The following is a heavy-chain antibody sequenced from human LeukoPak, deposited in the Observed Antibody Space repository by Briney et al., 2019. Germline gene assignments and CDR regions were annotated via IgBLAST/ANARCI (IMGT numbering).Heavy chain of an antibody. CDR1: GFTFSTYA. Sequence: GGSLRLSCAASGFTFSTYAMSWVRQAPGKGLEWVSAISGSGGSTYYADSVKGRFTISRDNSKNTLYLQMNSLRAEDTAVYYCAKDKTAAGYSSSQDYWGQGTLVTVSS. D-gene: IGHD6-13*01. CDR3: AKDKTAAGYSSSQDY. CDR2: ISGSGGST. J-gene: IGHJ4*02. V-gene: IGHV3-23*01.